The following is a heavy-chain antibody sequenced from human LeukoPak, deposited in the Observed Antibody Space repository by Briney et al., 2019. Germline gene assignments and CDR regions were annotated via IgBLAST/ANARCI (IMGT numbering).Heavy chain of an antibody. V-gene: IGHV4-39*01. CDR3: ARRRGPYYFDY. J-gene: IGHJ4*02. Sequence: SETLSLTCTVSGGSISSSSYYWGWIRQPPGKGLEWIGSIYYSGSTYYNPSLKSRVTISVDTSKNQFSLKLSSVTAADTAVCYCARRRGPYYFDYWGQGTLVTVSS. D-gene: IGHD3-10*01. CDR2: IYYSGST. CDR1: GGSISSSSYY.